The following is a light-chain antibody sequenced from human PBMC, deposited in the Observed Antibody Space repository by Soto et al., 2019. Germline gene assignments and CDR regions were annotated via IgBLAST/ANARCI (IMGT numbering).Light chain of an antibody. J-gene: IGLJ2*01. Sequence: QSALTQPPSASGTPGQRVTISCSGSSSNIGDNTVNWYQQLPGTAPKLLIYSNDQRPSGVPDRFSGSKSGTSASLAISGLQSEDEADYSCASWDDSLNGVVFGGGTKLTVL. CDR3: ASWDDSLNGVV. CDR1: SSNIGDNT. CDR2: SND. V-gene: IGLV1-44*01.